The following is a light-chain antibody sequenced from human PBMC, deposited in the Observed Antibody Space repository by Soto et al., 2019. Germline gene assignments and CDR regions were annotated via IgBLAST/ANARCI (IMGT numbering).Light chain of an antibody. CDR3: QQIYSLPRT. CDR2: AAS. J-gene: IGKJ2*01. Sequence: DIQMTQSPSSLSASVGDRVTITCRASQSISSYLNWYQQKPGKAPKLLIYAASSLQSGVPSRFSGSGSGTEFTLTISSLQPEDFATYYCQQIYSLPRTFGQGTKLEIK. V-gene: IGKV1-39*01. CDR1: QSISSY.